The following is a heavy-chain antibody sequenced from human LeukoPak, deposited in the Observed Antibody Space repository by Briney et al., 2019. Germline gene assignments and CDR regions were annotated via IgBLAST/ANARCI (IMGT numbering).Heavy chain of an antibody. Sequence: PGESLRLSCGASGLTVSSYAMSWVRQAPGKGLEWVSTISGSAANTYYADSVKGRFTISRDDSKNTVYLQMNSLRAEDTAVYSCAKYTSGTSYSGLDQWGHGTLVTVSS. CDR1: GLTVSSYA. CDR2: ISGSAANT. J-gene: IGHJ4*01. D-gene: IGHD3-10*01. V-gene: IGHV3-23*01. CDR3: AKYTSGTSYSGLDQ.